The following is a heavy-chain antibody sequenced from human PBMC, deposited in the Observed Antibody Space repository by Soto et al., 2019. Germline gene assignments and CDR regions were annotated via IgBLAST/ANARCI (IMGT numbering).Heavy chain of an antibody. CDR1: GYTFTSYY. J-gene: IGHJ6*03. CDR2: INPSGGST. Sequence: ASVKVSCKASGYTFTSYYMHWVRQAPGQGLEWMGIINPSGGSTSYAQKFQGRVTMTRDPSTSTVYLELSSLRSEDTAVYYFARDAVRGYSGYPVRYYYMDVWGKGTTVTVSS. D-gene: IGHD5-12*01. CDR3: ARDAVRGYSGYPVRYYYMDV. V-gene: IGHV1-46*03.